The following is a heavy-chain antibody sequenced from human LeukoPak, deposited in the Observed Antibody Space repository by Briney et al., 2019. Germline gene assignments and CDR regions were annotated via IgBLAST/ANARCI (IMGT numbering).Heavy chain of an antibody. J-gene: IGHJ4*02. Sequence: SETLSLTCTASGGSISSGGYYWSWIRQHPGKGLEWIGYIYYSGSTYYSPSLKSRVTISVDTSKNQFSLKLSSVTAADTAVYYCARVNGYSGYEPYYFDYWGQGTLVTVSS. V-gene: IGHV4-31*03. CDR2: IYYSGST. CDR1: GGSISSGGYY. D-gene: IGHD5-12*01. CDR3: ARVNGYSGYEPYYFDY.